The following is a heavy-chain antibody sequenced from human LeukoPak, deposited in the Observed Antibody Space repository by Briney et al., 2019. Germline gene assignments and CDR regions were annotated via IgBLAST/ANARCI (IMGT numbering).Heavy chain of an antibody. D-gene: IGHD2-15*01. Sequence: ASVKVSCKASGYTFSGYYMNWVRQAPGQGLEWMGRINPNSGGTNYAQKFQGRVTMTRDTSISTAYMELSRLRSDDTAVYYCARPYCSGGDCLRYFDLWGRGTLITVSS. CDR1: GYTFSGYY. CDR2: INPNSGGT. CDR3: ARPYCSGGDCLRYFDL. J-gene: IGHJ2*01. V-gene: IGHV1-2*06.